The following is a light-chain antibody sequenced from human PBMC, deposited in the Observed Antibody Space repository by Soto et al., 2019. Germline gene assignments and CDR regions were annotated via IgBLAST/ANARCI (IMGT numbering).Light chain of an antibody. Sequence: QSAPTQPASVSGSPGQSITISCTGASGDVGSYNLVSWYHHHPGKAPKLIIYEVTKRPSGVSSRFSGSKSGNTASLTISGLQAEDEGDYFCCSYAGSSTLWVFGGGTKLTVL. CDR2: EVT. J-gene: IGLJ3*02. CDR3: CSYAGSSTLWV. CDR1: SGDVGSYNL. V-gene: IGLV2-23*02.